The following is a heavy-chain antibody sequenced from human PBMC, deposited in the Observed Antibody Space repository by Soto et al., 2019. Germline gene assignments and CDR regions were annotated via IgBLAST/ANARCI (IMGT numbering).Heavy chain of an antibody. J-gene: IGHJ4*02. CDR1: GGSISGSMSSSTHF. CDR3: GRHFYSGYGRGGDFGY. CDR2: IYYTGST. D-gene: IGHD3-3*01. V-gene: IGHV4-39*01. Sequence: QLQLQESGPGLVKPSETLSLTCTVSGGSISGSMSSSTHFWGWIRQPPGKGLEWIGSIYYTGSTSHSPSRKRRVTLSIDASKNHFLLTLTPVTAADTAVYYWGRHFYSGYGRGGDFGYRGQGPLVAVSS.